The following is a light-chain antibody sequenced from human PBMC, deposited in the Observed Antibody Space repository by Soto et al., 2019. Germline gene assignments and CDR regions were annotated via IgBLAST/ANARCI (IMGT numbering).Light chain of an antibody. J-gene: IGLJ1*01. CDR2: DVS. V-gene: IGLV2-14*03. Sequence: SALTQPASVSGSPGQAITISCSATSRDVGAFNYVSWYQQHPGKAPKLMIYDVSNQPSGVSNRFSGSKSGNTASLTISGLQAEDEAHYYCSSYTSDFRRVFGTGTKGTVL. CDR3: SSYTSDFRRV. CDR1: SRDVGAFNY.